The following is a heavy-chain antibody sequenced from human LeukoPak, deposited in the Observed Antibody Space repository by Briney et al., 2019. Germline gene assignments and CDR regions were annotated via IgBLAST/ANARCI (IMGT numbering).Heavy chain of an antibody. CDR3: ARGPAYYYDSSAQGGAFDI. CDR2: INHSRST. V-gene: IGHV4-39*07. Sequence: PSETLSLTCTVSGGSISSGGCYWSWIRQPSGKGLEWIGEINHSRSTNYNPSLKSRVTISVDTSKNQFSLKLSSVTAADTAVYYCARGPAYYYDSSAQGGAFDIWGQGTMVTVSS. J-gene: IGHJ3*02. CDR1: GGSISSGGCY. D-gene: IGHD3-22*01.